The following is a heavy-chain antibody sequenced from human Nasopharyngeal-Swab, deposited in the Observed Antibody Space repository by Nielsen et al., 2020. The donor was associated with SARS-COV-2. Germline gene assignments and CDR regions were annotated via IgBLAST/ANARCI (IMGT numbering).Heavy chain of an antibody. D-gene: IGHD7-27*01. V-gene: IGHV3-53*01. J-gene: IGHJ4*02. CDR3: ARVKTGDFDY. CDR2: IYSGGST. Sequence: GSSLKISCAASGFTVSSNYMSWVRQAPGKGLEWVSVIYSGGSTYYADSVKGRFTISRDNSKNTLYLQMNSLRAEDAAVYYCARVKTGDFDYWGQGTLVTVSS. CDR1: GFTVSSNY.